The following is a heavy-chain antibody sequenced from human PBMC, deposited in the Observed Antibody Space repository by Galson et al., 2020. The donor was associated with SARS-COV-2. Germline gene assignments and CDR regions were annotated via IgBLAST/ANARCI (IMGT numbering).Heavy chain of an antibody. V-gene: IGHV5-51*01. Sequence: GESLKISCKASRYSFTNYWIGWVRQMPGKGLEWMGVIYPDDSYTIYSPSFQGQATISADKSITTAYLQWSGLKASDTAMYYCAGHGASSGWYEGIDYWGQGTLVAVSS. CDR3: AGHGASSGWYEGIDY. D-gene: IGHD6-19*01. CDR2: IYPDDSYT. CDR1: RYSFTNYW. J-gene: IGHJ4*02.